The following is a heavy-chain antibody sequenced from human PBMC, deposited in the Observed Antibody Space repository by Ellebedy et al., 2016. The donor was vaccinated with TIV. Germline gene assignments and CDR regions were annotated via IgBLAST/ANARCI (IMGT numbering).Heavy chain of an antibody. J-gene: IGHJ5*02. D-gene: IGHD3-10*01. CDR1: GFTFSSYA. V-gene: IGHV3-23*01. CDR3: AKDRYYYGSGSGFDP. CDR2: ISGSGGST. Sequence: GESLKISXAASGFTFSSYAMSWVRQAPGKGLEWVSAISGSGGSTYYADSVKGRFTISRDNSKNTLYLQMNSLRAEDTAVYYCAKDRYYYGSGSGFDPWGQGTLVTVSS.